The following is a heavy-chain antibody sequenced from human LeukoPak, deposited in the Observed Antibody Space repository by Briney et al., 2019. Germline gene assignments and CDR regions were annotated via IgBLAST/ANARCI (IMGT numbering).Heavy chain of an antibody. CDR2: IYSGGST. V-gene: IGHV3-53*01. CDR3: ARVVDHDYGDYYLDY. CDR1: GFTVSSNY. J-gene: IGHJ4*02. D-gene: IGHD4-17*01. Sequence: QPGGSLRLSCAASGFTVSSNYMSWVRQAPGKGLEWVSVIYSGGSTDYADSVKGRLTISRDNSKNTLYLQMNSLRAEDTAVYYCARVVDHDYGDYYLDYWGQGTLVTVSS.